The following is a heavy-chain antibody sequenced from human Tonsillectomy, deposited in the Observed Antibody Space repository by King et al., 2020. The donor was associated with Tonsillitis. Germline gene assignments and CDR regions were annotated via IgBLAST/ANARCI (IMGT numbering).Heavy chain of an antibody. D-gene: IGHD3-22*01. V-gene: IGHV1-2*02. CDR2: INPNTVGI. CDR1: GYTFTGHY. CDR3: ARDQTDYDPHWFDP. Sequence: VQLVQSGAEVKKPGASVKFSCKASGYTFTGHYIHWVRQAPGQGLEWMGWINPNTVGINYAQKFQGRVTMTSDTSINPAYMELSNLRSDDTAVYYCARDQTDYDPHWFDPWGQGTLVTVSS. J-gene: IGHJ5*02.